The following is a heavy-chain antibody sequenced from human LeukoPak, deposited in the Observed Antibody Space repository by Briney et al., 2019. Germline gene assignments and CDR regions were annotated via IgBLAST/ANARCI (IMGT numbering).Heavy chain of an antibody. D-gene: IGHD2-15*01. CDR3: ALGYCSGGSCSDY. J-gene: IGHJ4*02. V-gene: IGHV1-69*04. Sequence: GASVKVSCKASGYTFTSYGISWVRQAPGQGLEWMGRIIPILGIANYAQKFQGRVTITADKSTSTAYMELSSLRSEDTAVYYCALGYCSGGSCSDYWGQGTLVTVSS. CDR2: IIPILGIA. CDR1: GYTFTSYG.